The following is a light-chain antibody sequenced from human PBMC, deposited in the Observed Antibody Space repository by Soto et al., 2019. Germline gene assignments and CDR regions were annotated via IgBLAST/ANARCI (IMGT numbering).Light chain of an antibody. Sequence: QLVLTQSPSASASLGASVKLTCTLSSGHSSYAIAWHQQQPEKGPRYLMKLNSDGSHSKGDGIPDRFSGSSSGAERYLPISSRQSEDEADYYCQTWGTGIRVFGGGTQLTVL. CDR3: QTWGTGIRV. CDR1: SGHSSYA. J-gene: IGLJ3*02. V-gene: IGLV4-69*01. CDR2: LNSDGSH.